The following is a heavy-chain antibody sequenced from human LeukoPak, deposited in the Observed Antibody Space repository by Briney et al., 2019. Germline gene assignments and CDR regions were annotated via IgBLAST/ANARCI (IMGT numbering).Heavy chain of an antibody. Sequence: PGRSLRLSCAASGFTFSSYAMSWVRQAPGKGLEWVSAISGSGGSTYYADSVKGRFTISRDNSKNTLYLQMNSLRAEDTAVYYCARKSRYCSSTSCYADNWFDPWGQGTLVTVSS. D-gene: IGHD2-2*01. J-gene: IGHJ5*02. V-gene: IGHV3-23*01. CDR1: GFTFSSYA. CDR3: ARKSRYCSSTSCYADNWFDP. CDR2: ISGSGGST.